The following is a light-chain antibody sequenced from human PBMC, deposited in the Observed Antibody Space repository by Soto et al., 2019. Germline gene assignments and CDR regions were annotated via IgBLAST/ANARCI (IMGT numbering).Light chain of an antibody. CDR1: QSVSSSY. Sequence: IVLTKSPGTLTVSQRERATLSCRASQSVSSSYLAWYQQKPGQAPRLLIYGASSRATGIPDRFSGSGSGTDFTLTISRLEPEDFAVYYCQQDGSSPPAFGQGTRLEIK. CDR2: GAS. J-gene: IGKJ5*01. V-gene: IGKV3-20*01. CDR3: QQDGSSPPA.